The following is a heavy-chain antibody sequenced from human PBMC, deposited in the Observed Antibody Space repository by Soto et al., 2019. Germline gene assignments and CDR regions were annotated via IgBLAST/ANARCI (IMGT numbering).Heavy chain of an antibody. CDR3: AAPEGYGSGSNYYGMDV. CDR1: GFTFSSYS. V-gene: IGHV3-21*01. CDR2: ISSSSSYI. J-gene: IGHJ6*02. D-gene: IGHD3-10*01. Sequence: GGSLRLSCAASGFTFSSYSMNWVRQAPGKGLEWVSSISSSSSYIYYADSVKGRFTISRDNAKNSLYLQMNSLRAEDTAVYYCAAPEGYGSGSNYYGMDVWGQGTTVTVSS.